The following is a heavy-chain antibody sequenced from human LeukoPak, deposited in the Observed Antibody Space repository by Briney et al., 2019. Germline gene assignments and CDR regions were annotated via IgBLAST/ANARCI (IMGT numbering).Heavy chain of an antibody. J-gene: IGHJ5*02. CDR3: ARMKSIAARQAWFDP. CDR2: FDPEDGET. Sequence: ASVKVSCKVSGYTLTELSMHWVRQAPGKGLEWMGGFDPEDGETIYAQKFQGRVTMTEDTSTDTAYMELSSLRSEDTAVYYCARMKSIAARQAWFDPWGQGTLVTVSS. V-gene: IGHV1-24*01. D-gene: IGHD6-6*01. CDR1: GYTLTELS.